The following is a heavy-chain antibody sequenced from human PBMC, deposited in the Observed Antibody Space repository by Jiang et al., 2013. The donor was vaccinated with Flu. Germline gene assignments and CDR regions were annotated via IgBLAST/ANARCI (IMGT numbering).Heavy chain of an antibody. Sequence: PPGKGLEWIGHISASGRTSYSESLKSRVTIFLDTSKNQFSLRLSSVTAADTALYYCARDPGASYINYWGQGTLVTVSS. D-gene: IGHD5-18*01. CDR3: ARDPGASYINY. V-gene: IGHV4-30-4*07. J-gene: IGHJ4*02. CDR2: ISASGRT.